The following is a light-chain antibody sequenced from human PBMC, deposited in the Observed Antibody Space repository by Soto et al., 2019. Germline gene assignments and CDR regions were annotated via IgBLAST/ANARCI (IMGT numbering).Light chain of an antibody. V-gene: IGKV3-20*01. CDR1: QSVSSNY. J-gene: IGKJ4*01. Sequence: EIVLTQYPGTLSLSPGERATRSCRASQSVSSNYLAWYRQKAGQAPRLLIYGASTRATGIPDRFSGGGSGTDFTLTISRLEPEDFAVYYCQQFSSYPLTFGGGTKVDIK. CDR2: GAS. CDR3: QQFSSYPLT.